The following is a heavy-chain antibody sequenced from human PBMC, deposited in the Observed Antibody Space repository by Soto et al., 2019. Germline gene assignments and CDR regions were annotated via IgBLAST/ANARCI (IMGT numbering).Heavy chain of an antibody. V-gene: IGHV1-2*04. CDR3: ARGTTGLTTVTATGIFDY. D-gene: IGHD4-4*01. CDR1: GYTFTGYY. J-gene: IGHJ4*02. Sequence: ASVKVSCKASGYTFTGYYMRWVRQAPGQGLEWMGWINPNSGGTNYAQKFQGWVTMTRDTSISTAYMELSRLRSDDTAVYYCARGTTGLTTVTATGIFDYWGQGTLVTVSS. CDR2: INPNSGGT.